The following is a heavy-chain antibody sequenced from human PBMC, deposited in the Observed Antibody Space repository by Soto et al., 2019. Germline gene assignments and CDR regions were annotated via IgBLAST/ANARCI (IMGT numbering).Heavy chain of an antibody. D-gene: IGHD2-21*02. Sequence: SETLSLTCSVSGGSISSYYWSWIRQPPGRGLEWIGYIFYSGRSGSTNYNPSLKSRVIISVDTSKNQFSLKLTSVTAADTAVYHCARTALGWFDPWGQGTLVTVSS. V-gene: IGHV4-59*01. CDR3: ARTALGWFDP. J-gene: IGHJ5*02. CDR2: IFYSGRSGST. CDR1: GGSISSYY.